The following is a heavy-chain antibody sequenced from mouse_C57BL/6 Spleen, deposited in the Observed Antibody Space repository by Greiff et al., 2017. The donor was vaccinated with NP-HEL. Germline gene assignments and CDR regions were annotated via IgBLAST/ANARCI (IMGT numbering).Heavy chain of an antibody. V-gene: IGHV1-69*01. Sequence: QVQLKQPGAELVMPGASVKLSCKASGYTFTSYWMHWVKQRPGQGLEWIGEIDPSDSYTNYNQKFKGKSTLTVDKSSSTAYMQLSSLTSEDSAVYYCARSVYYYGSSWYFDVWGTGTTVTVSS. D-gene: IGHD1-1*01. CDR1: GYTFTSYW. CDR3: ARSVYYYGSSWYFDV. J-gene: IGHJ1*03. CDR2: IDPSDSYT.